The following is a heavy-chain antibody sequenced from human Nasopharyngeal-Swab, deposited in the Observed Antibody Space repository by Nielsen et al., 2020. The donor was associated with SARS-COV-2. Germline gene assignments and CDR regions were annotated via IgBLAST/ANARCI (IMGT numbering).Heavy chain of an antibody. V-gene: IGHV4-59*01. CDR3: ARGGRGIFGVVTNFDY. J-gene: IGHJ4*02. D-gene: IGHD3-3*01. CDR2: IYYSGST. Sequence: SETLSLTCTVSGGSISSYYWSWIRQPPGKGLEWIGYIYYSGSTHYNPSLKSRVTISVDTSKNQFSLKLSSVTAADTAVYYCARGGRGIFGVVTNFDYWGQGTLVTVSS. CDR1: GGSISSYY.